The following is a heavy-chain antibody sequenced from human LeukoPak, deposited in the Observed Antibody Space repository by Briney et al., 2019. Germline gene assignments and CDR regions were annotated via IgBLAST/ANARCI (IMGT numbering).Heavy chain of an antibody. V-gene: IGHV4-34*01. J-gene: IGHJ4*02. CDR2: INHSGST. CDR1: GGSFSGYY. CDR3: ARLYTSDIKYDY. D-gene: IGHD6-6*01. Sequence: PSETLSLTCAVYGGSFSGYYWSWIRQPPGKGLEWIGQINHSGSTNYNPSLKSRVTISVDTSKNQFSLKLTSVTAAGTAVYYCARLYTSDIKYDYWGQGTLVTVSS.